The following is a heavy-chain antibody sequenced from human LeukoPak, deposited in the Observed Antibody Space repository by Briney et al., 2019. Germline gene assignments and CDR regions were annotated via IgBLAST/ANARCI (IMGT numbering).Heavy chain of an antibody. V-gene: IGHV4-59*01. J-gene: IGHJ6*02. CDR2: IYYSGST. D-gene: IGHD5-24*01. Sequence: SETLSLTCTVSGGSISGYYWSWIRQPPGKGLEWIGYIYYSGSTNYNPSLKSRVIISVDTSKNQFSLKLSSVTAADTAVYYCARGQWLQFAHNSMDVWGQGTTVTVSS. CDR3: ARGQWLQFAHNSMDV. CDR1: GGSISGYY.